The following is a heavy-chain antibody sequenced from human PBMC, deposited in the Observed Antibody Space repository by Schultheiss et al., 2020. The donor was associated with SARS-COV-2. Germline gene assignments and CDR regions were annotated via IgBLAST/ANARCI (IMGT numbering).Heavy chain of an antibody. Sequence: GGSLRLSCAASGFTFSDYYMSWIRQAPGKGLEWVSDINWNGGTTTYADSVKGRFTISRDNAKNSLYLQMNSLRAEDTALYYCVRDLYSGSYHFDYWGQGTLVTVSS. CDR3: VRDLYSGSYHFDY. V-gene: IGHV3-20*04. CDR1: GFTFSDYY. J-gene: IGHJ4*02. D-gene: IGHD1-26*01. CDR2: INWNGGTT.